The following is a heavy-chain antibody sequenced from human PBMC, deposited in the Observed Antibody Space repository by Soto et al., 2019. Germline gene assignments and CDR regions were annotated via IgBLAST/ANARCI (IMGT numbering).Heavy chain of an antibody. CDR2: INPNSGGT. J-gene: IGHJ4*02. CDR3: ARVADSGMIVVVIIDSNFDY. V-gene: IGHV1-2*02. CDR1: GYTFTGYY. Sequence: DAVQVSCKASGYTFTGYYMHWVRQAPGQGLEWMGWINPNSGGTNYAQKFQGRVTMTRDTSISTAYMELSRLRSDDTAVYYCARVADSGMIVVVIIDSNFDYWGQGTLVTVSS. D-gene: IGHD3-22*01.